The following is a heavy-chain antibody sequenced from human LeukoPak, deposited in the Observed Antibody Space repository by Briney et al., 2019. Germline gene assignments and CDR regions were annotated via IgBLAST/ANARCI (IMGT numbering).Heavy chain of an antibody. Sequence: PGGSLRLSCSAAGFTFSRYGMHWVPQAPGKGLEYVSGISSNGGNTYHADSVKGRFSISRDNSRNTLYLQMRSLRPEDTAVYYCVKDVSVGRSGYGNYYFYYYGMDVWGQGTTVTVSS. V-gene: IGHV3-64D*06. D-gene: IGHD5-12*01. J-gene: IGHJ6*02. CDR1: GFTFSRYG. CDR3: VKDVSVGRSGYGNYYFYYYGMDV. CDR2: ISSNGGNT.